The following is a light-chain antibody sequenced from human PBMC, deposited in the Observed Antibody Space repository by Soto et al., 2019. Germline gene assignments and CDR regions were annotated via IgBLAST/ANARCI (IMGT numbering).Light chain of an antibody. J-gene: IGLJ2*01. CDR1: SSNIGSNP. CDR3: SAWDDSLNGVL. V-gene: IGLV1-44*01. Sequence: QSVLTQPPSASGTPGQRVTISCSGGSSNIGSNPVNWFQQVPGTAPKLLIYTDHQNKSQRPSGVPDRFSISKSGTSASLSITGLQSEDEADYYCSAWDDSLNGVLFGGGTKLTVL. CDR2: TDHQNKS.